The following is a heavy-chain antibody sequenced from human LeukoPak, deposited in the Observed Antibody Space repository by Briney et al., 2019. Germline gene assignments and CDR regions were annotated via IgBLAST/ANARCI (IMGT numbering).Heavy chain of an antibody. Sequence: QSGGSLRLSCAASGFTFSSYTMNWVRQAPGKGLEWVSGISGSGGSTYYADSVKGRFTISRDNSKNTLYLQMNSLRAEDTAVYYCAKVTVGLSLDMNFDYWGQGTLVTVSS. D-gene: IGHD2-2*03. CDR2: ISGSGGST. CDR3: AKVTVGLSLDMNFDY. J-gene: IGHJ4*02. CDR1: GFTFSSYT. V-gene: IGHV3-23*01.